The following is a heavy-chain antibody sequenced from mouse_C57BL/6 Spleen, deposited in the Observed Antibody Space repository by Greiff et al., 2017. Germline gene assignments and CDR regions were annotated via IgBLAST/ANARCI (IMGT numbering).Heavy chain of an antibody. CDR2: INPNNGGT. CDR3: ARGYYGSSSFAY. Sequence: EVQLQQSGPELVKPGASVKMSCKASGYTFTDYNMHWVKQSHGKSLEWIGYINPNNGGTSYNQKFKGKATLTVNKSSSTAYMELRSLTSEDSAVYYCARGYYGSSSFAYWGQGTLVTVSA. J-gene: IGHJ3*01. D-gene: IGHD1-1*01. V-gene: IGHV1-22*01. CDR1: GYTFTDYN.